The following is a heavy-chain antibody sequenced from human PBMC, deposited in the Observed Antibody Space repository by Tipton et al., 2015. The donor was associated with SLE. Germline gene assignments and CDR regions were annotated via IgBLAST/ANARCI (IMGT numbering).Heavy chain of an antibody. J-gene: IGHJ4*02. CDR2: IHHSGRT. CDR1: GGFISNSPLY. CDR3: VRLRSKVLIDY. Sequence: TLSLTCTVSGGFISNSPLYWGWIRQPPGKGLEWIGNIHHSGRTYYNPSLISRPTMSVDTSNNQLSLEVRSVTAADTAVYYCVRLRSKVLIDYWGQGTRVTVSS. V-gene: IGHV4-39*07. D-gene: IGHD2-8*01.